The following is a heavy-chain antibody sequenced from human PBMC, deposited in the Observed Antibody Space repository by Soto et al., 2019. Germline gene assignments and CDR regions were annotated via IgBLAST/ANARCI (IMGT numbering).Heavy chain of an antibody. J-gene: IGHJ4*02. CDR1: GFTFSSYA. CDR2: MSGDGRT. CDR3: VKWHTSNFDSLPFTGFDF. D-gene: IGHD3-22*01. V-gene: IGHV3-23*01. Sequence: PGGSLRLSCAASGFTFSSYAMRWVRQAPGKGLEWVSVMSGDGRTRYALSVTGRFTISRDNSKNTLYLQMRSLRAEDAAAYYCVKWHTSNFDSLPFTGFDFWGQGTQVTVS.